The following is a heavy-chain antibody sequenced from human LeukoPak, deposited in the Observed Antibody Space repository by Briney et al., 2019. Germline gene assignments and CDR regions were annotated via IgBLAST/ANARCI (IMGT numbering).Heavy chain of an antibody. Sequence: GGSLRLSCAASGFTFSSYAMSWVRQAPGKGLEWVSAISGSGGSTYYADSVKGRFTISRDNSKNTLYLQMNGLRAEDTAVYYCAKDEGVVVAATEEWFDPWGQGTLVTVSS. CDR1: GFTFSSYA. J-gene: IGHJ5*02. D-gene: IGHD2-15*01. V-gene: IGHV3-23*01. CDR2: ISGSGGST. CDR3: AKDEGVVVAATEEWFDP.